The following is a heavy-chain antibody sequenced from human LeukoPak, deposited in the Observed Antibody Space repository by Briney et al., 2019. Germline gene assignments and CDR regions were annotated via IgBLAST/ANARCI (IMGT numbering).Heavy chain of an antibody. D-gene: IGHD6-13*01. CDR2: IYYSGST. Sequence: SETLSLTCSVSGGSISTYYWSWIRQPPGKGLEWIGYIYYSGSTNYNPSLKSRVTISVDTSKNQFSLKLSSVTAADTAVYYCASAYSSSWYPFDYWGQGTLVTVSS. CDR3: ASAYSSSWYPFDY. J-gene: IGHJ4*02. V-gene: IGHV4-59*01. CDR1: GGSISTYY.